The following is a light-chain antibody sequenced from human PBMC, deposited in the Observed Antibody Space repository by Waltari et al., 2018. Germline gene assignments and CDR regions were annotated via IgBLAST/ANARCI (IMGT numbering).Light chain of an antibody. V-gene: IGLV1-47*02. J-gene: IGLJ2*01. CDR1: SSNIRDTG. CDR3: EAWDDTLSGPV. Sequence: QSVLTQPPSASGAPGQSVTISCPGRSSNIRDTGVHWYQQLAGTAPKLLIYNNNQRPSGVPDRFSGSKSGTSASLAITGLRSEDEVDYYCEAWDDTLSGPVFGGGTRLTVL. CDR2: NNN.